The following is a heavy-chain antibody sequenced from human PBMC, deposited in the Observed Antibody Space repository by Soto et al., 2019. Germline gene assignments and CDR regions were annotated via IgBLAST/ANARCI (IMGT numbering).Heavy chain of an antibody. D-gene: IGHD3-10*01. Sequence: GGSLRLSCAASGFTFSRFGMNWVRQAPGTGLEWLSYISHDSDTKNYADSVKGRFTISRDNADNSLYLQMNSLRDEDSAMYYCARAAPYGNDYWGQGTLVTVSS. CDR2: ISHDSDTK. CDR3: ARAAPYGNDY. J-gene: IGHJ4*02. V-gene: IGHV3-48*02. CDR1: GFTFSRFG.